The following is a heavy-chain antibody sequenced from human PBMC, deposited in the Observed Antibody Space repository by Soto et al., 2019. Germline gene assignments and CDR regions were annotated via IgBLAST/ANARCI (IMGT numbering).Heavy chain of an antibody. D-gene: IGHD3-22*01. Sequence: GGSLTLSCAASGFTFSSYAMHWVRQAPGKGLEWVAVISYDGSNKYYADSVKGRFTISRDNSKNTLYLQMNSLRAEDTAVYYCARGPDSSGYYYEPSFDAFDIWGQGTMVTVSS. CDR2: ISYDGSNK. CDR3: ARGPDSSGYYYEPSFDAFDI. J-gene: IGHJ3*02. CDR1: GFTFSSYA. V-gene: IGHV3-30-3*01.